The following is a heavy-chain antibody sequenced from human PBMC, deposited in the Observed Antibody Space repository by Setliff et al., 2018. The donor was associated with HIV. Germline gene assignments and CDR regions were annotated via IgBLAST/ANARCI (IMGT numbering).Heavy chain of an antibody. CDR2: ISGSGDIT. CDR3: AKTQTVITVYGPFDS. Sequence: GGSLRLSCAASGFSFRSYAVSWVRRAPGKGLEWVSVISGSGDITYYRESVKGRFTVSRDNSNNTVYLQMNSLRAEDTAMYYCAKTQTVITVYGPFDSWGQGTPVTVSS. V-gene: IGHV3-23*01. D-gene: IGHD4-4*01. J-gene: IGHJ4*02. CDR1: GFSFRSYA.